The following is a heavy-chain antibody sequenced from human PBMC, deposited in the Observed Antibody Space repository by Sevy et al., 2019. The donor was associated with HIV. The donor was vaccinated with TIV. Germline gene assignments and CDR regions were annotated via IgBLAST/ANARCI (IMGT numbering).Heavy chain of an antibody. CDR3: SKLYDIFTGHDFGFDY. D-gene: IGHD3-9*01. CDR1: GFTFSDYF. CDR2: MSSSGYTI. J-gene: IGHJ4*02. V-gene: IGHV3-11*01. Sequence: GGSLRLSCAASGFTFSDYFMSWIRQAPGKGLEWVSYMSSSGYTIYYVDSVKGRFTISRDNAKNSLYLQMNSLRAEDTVVYYCSKLYDIFTGHDFGFDYWGQGALVTVSS.